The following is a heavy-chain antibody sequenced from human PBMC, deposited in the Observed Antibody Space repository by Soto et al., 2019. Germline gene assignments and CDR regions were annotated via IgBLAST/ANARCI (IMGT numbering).Heavy chain of an antibody. CDR1: GYTFSTFG. D-gene: IGHD3-16*01. Sequence: QVQLVQSGAEVKKPGASVKVSCKASGYTFSTFGISWVRQAPGQGLEWMGWISTNNGNTKYAQKLQGRVTMTTDTSTNTAYMELGSLRSDDTAVYYCGRDLRGWGNYLSWGQGTLVTVSS. V-gene: IGHV1-18*01. CDR3: GRDLRGWGNYLS. CDR2: ISTNNGNT. J-gene: IGHJ5*02.